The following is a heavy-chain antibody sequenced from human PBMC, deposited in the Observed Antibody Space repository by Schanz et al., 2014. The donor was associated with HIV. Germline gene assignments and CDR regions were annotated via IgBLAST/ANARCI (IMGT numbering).Heavy chain of an antibody. CDR3: TRDGGCSGSACYGYGMDV. CDR2: MIWNNGI. V-gene: IGHV3-48*02. D-gene: IGHD1-26*01. Sequence: ELQLAESGGRLEQPGGSLRLSCAASGFIFSDYSMNWVRQAPGKGLEWVAHMIWNNGIYYADSVKGRFTISRDNAKNTLYLQMNNLREEDTAVYYGTRDGGCSGSACYGYGMDVWGQGTTVTVSS. J-gene: IGHJ6*02. CDR1: GFIFSDYS.